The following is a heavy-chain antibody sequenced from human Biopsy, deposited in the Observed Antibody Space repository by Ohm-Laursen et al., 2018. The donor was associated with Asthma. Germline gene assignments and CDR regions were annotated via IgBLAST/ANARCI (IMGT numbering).Heavy chain of an antibody. J-gene: IGHJ6*02. CDR1: GFTFDNYT. V-gene: IGHV3-30*04. CDR2: ISYDGRNT. CDR3: ARGGLHYYEYYGMDV. Sequence: LRLSCAASGFTFDNYTMHWVRQAPGKGLEWVTIISYDGRNTYYADSVEGRFTISRDNSKNTLFLQMSRLRPEDTAVYYCARGGLHYYEYYGMDVWGQGTTVTVSS. D-gene: IGHD2-21*02.